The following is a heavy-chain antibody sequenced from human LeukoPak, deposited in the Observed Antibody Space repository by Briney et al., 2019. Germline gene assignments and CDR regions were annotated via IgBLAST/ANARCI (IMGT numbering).Heavy chain of an antibody. Sequence: PSETLSLTCAVSGGSISTYYWNWIRQPLRKGMEWIGYIYNTGSTIYNPSLKSRVTISVDTTKNQFSLRLSSVTAADTAVYYCARIAVAATGYNWFDPWGQGTLVTVSS. V-gene: IGHV4-59*08. CDR3: ARIAVAATGYNWFDP. CDR2: IYNTGST. CDR1: GGSISTYY. J-gene: IGHJ5*02. D-gene: IGHD6-19*01.